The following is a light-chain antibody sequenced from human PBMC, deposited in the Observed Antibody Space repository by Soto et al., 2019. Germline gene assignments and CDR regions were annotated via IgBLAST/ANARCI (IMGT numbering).Light chain of an antibody. J-gene: IGKJ4*01. Sequence: DILLTQSPATLSLSPGERATLSCRASQSVGSSLAWFQQKPGQAPRLLIYDASNRATGIPARFSGSGSGTDFTLTISSLEPEDFAVYYCQQRGSWPQLTFGRGTKVDIK. CDR2: DAS. V-gene: IGKV3-11*01. CDR3: QQRGSWPQLT. CDR1: QSVGSS.